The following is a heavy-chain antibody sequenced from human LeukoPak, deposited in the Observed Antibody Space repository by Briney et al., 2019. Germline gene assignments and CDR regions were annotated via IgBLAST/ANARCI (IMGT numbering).Heavy chain of an antibody. D-gene: IGHD3-16*01. CDR1: GFSFSSYG. V-gene: IGHV3-33*01. CDR2: IWYDGSNK. CDR3: TTDRNIKIYGNLGY. Sequence: GGSLRLSCAAYGFSFSSYGMHWVRQAPGKGLEWVSVIWYDGSNKYYADSVKGRFTISRDNSKNTLYLQMNSLRAEDTAVYYCTTDRNIKIYGNLGYWGQGTLVTVSS. J-gene: IGHJ4*02.